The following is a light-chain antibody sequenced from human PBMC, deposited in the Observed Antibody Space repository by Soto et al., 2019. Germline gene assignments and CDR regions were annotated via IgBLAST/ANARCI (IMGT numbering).Light chain of an antibody. CDR2: KAS. Sequence: DIQMTQSPSTLSGSVGDRVTITCRASQTISSWLAWYQQKPGKAPKLLIYKASTLKSGVPSRFSGSGSGTEFTLTISSLQPDDFATYYCKHYNSYSEAFGQGTXV. J-gene: IGKJ1*01. V-gene: IGKV1-5*03. CDR1: QTISSW. CDR3: KHYNSYSEA.